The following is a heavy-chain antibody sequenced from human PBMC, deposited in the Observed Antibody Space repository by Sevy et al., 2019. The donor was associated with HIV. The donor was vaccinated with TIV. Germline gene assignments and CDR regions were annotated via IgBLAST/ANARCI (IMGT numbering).Heavy chain of an antibody. Sequence: GGSLRLSCAASGFTFSSYAMSWVRQAPGKGLEWVSGISGSGGSTYYADSVKGRFTISRDNSKNTLYLQMNSLRAEDTAVYYCASSDFWSGYSYSFDYWGPGTLVTVSS. D-gene: IGHD3-3*01. J-gene: IGHJ4*02. V-gene: IGHV3-23*01. CDR3: ASSDFWSGYSYSFDY. CDR1: GFTFSSYA. CDR2: ISGSGGST.